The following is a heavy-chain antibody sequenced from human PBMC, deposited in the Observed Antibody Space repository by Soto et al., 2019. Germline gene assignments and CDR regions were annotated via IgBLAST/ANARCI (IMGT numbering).Heavy chain of an antibody. V-gene: IGHV3-30*18. Sequence: QVQLVESGGGVVQPGRSLRLSCAASGFTFSSYGMHWVRQAPGKGLEWVAVISYDGSNKYYADSVKGRFTISRDNSKNTRYLQMNSLRAEDTAVYYCAKDLGRAVRGVISPYGMDVWGQGTTVTVSS. CDR3: AKDLGRAVRGVISPYGMDV. CDR1: GFTFSSYG. J-gene: IGHJ6*02. CDR2: ISYDGSNK. D-gene: IGHD3-10*01.